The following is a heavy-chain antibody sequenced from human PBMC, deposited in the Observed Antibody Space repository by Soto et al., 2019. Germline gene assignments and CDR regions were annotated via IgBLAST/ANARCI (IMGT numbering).Heavy chain of an antibody. V-gene: IGHV3-30-3*01. D-gene: IGHD5-18*01. J-gene: IGHJ6*02. Sequence: QVQLVESGGGVVQPGRSLRLSCAASGFSFSSYAMHWVRQAPGKGLEWVAVISYDGSNKYYADSVKGRFTISRDNSKNALYLQMNSLRAEDTAVYYCARDGVDTAMDYGMDVWGQGTTVTVSS. CDR1: GFSFSSYA. CDR3: ARDGVDTAMDYGMDV. CDR2: ISYDGSNK.